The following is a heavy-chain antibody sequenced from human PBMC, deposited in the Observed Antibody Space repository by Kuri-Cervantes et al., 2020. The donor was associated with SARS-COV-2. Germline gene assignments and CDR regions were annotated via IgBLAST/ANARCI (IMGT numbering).Heavy chain of an antibody. J-gene: IGHJ3*02. V-gene: IGHV4-30-4*08. CDR1: GGSFSGYY. D-gene: IGHD3-10*01. Sequence: LRLSCAAYGGSFSGYYWSWIRQPPGKGLEWIGYIYYRGSTYYNPSLKSRVTISVDTSKNQFSLKLSSVTAADTAVYYCARDRMGSLLWFGGVGACDNWGQGTMVTVSS. CDR2: IYYRGST. CDR3: ARDRMGSLLWFGGVGACDN.